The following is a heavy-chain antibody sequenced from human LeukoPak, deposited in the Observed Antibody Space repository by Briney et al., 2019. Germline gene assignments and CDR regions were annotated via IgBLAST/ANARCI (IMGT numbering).Heavy chain of an antibody. D-gene: IGHD6-6*01. J-gene: IGHJ5*02. CDR2: INPNRSAT. V-gene: IGHV1-2*02. CDR3: ARDPRKKVCTVGQLGDP. Sequence: ASVSVSCMPSLYTLTGSSRHCVRHTPEQGRGWVGWINPNRSATNYAQKFQGRVTMTRDTSISTAYMELSRLRSDDTAVYYCARDPRKKVCTVGQLGDPWGQGTLVTVSS. CDR1: LYTLTGSS.